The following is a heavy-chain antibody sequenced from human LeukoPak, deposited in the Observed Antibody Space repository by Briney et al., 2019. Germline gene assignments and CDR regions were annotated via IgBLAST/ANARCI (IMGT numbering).Heavy chain of an antibody. V-gene: IGHV4-59*01. D-gene: IGHD3-9*01. CDR3: ARHPEYYDILTGYRYYFDY. CDR1: GDSIGCYY. CDR2: IYYSGST. J-gene: IGHJ4*02. Sequence: SETLSLTCTVSGDSIGCYYWSWIRQPPGKGLEWIGYIYYSGSTNYNPSLNSRVTISVDTSRNQFSLKVRSVTAADTAVYYCARHPEYYDILTGYRYYFDYWGQGTLVSVSS.